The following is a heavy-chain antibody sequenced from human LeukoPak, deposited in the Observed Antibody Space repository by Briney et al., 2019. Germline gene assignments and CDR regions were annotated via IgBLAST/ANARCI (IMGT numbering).Heavy chain of an antibody. J-gene: IGHJ4*02. D-gene: IGHD5-24*01. CDR3: ARDERWIQFSY. V-gene: IGHV3-23*01. CDR1: GFTFSSYA. CDR2: IVGSGVTT. Sequence: GGSLRLSCAASGFTFSSYAMSWVRQAPGKGLEWVSGIVGSGVTTYYADSVKGRFTISRDNSKNTLYLHMNGLRVEDTAIYYCARDERWIQFSYWGQGTLVTVSS.